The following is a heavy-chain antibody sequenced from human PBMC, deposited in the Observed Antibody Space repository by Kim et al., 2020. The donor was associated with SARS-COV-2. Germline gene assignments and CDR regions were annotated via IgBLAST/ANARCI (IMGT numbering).Heavy chain of an antibody. Sequence: GGSLRLSCAASGFTFADNGLKWLRRAPGKGLEWVASISSSSTYIYYADSVKGRFTISRDNAKKSLYLQMNSLRDEDTAVYYCASGTTAYWYFDLWGRGT. V-gene: IGHV3-21*01. D-gene: IGHD4-17*01. J-gene: IGHJ2*01. CDR3: ASGTTAYWYFDL. CDR2: ISSSSTYI. CDR1: GFTFADNG.